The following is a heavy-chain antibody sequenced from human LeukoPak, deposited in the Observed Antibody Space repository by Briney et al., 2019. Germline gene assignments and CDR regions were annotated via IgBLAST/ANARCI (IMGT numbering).Heavy chain of an antibody. CDR3: ARLNTGGGIVVVPAAMVLQARYYYYMDV. Sequence: SETLSLTCAVYGGSFSGYYWSWIRQPPGKGLEWIGEINHSGSTNYNPSLKSRVTISVDTSKNQFSLKLNSVTAADTAVYYCARLNTGGGIVVVPAAMVLQARYYYYMDVWGKGTTVIISS. D-gene: IGHD2-2*01. CDR2: INHSGST. V-gene: IGHV4-34*01. CDR1: GGSFSGYY. J-gene: IGHJ6*03.